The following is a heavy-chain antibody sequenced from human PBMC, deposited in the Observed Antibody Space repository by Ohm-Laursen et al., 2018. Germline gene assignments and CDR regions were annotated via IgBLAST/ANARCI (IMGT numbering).Heavy chain of an antibody. CDR3: ARQLEQRQGWFDA. Sequence: TLSLTCPVSGGSVSSDYYWSWIRQHPGKGLEWIGYIFYSGSTYYNPSLKSLASISLDTSKNQFSLKLTTVTAADTAVYYCARQLEQRQGWFDAWGQGTLVTVSS. CDR1: GGSVSSDYY. D-gene: IGHD1/OR15-1a*01. J-gene: IGHJ5*02. V-gene: IGHV4-31*01. CDR2: IFYSGST.